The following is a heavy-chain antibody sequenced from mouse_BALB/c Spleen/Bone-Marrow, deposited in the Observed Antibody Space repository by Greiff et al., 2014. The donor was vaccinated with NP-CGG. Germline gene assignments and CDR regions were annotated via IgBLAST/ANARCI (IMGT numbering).Heavy chain of an antibody. D-gene: IGHD1-1*02. CDR2: IFPGTGTT. CDR1: GYTFTNYW. J-gene: IGHJ4*01. CDR3: ARHHYDCGDAKDY. V-gene: IGHV1S132*01. Sequence: VQLQESGAELVKPGASVKLSCKTSGYTFTNYWIHWVKQRPGQGLGWIGEIFPGTGTTYYNEKFKGKATLTIDTSSSTAYMQLNSLTSEDSAVYFCARHHYDCGDAKDYWGQGTSVTVSS.